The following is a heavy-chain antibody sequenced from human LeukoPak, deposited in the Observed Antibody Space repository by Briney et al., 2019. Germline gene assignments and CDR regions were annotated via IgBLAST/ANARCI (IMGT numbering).Heavy chain of an antibody. CDR2: INPNSGGT. Sequence: ASVKVPCKASGYTFTGYYMHWVRQAPGQGLEWMGWINPNSGGTNYAQKFQGRVTMTRDTSISTAYMELSRLRSDDTAVYYCARKYDSSGYYPYWGQGTLVTVSS. D-gene: IGHD3-22*01. J-gene: IGHJ4*02. V-gene: IGHV1-2*02. CDR3: ARKYDSSGYYPY. CDR1: GYTFTGYY.